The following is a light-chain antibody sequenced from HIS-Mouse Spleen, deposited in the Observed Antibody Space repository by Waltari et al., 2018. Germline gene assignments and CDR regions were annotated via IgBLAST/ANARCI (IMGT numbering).Light chain of an antibody. Sequence: QSALTQPASVSGSPGQSITISRTGTSSDVGSYNLVSWDQQHPGKAPKLLIYEGSKRPSGVSNRFSGSKSGNTASLTISGLQAEDEADYYCCSYAGSSTWVFGGGTKLTVL. CDR1: SSDVGSYNL. CDR2: EGS. J-gene: IGLJ3*02. V-gene: IGLV2-23*01. CDR3: CSYAGSSTWV.